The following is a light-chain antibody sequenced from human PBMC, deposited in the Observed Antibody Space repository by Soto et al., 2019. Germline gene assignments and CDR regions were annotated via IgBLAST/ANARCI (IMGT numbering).Light chain of an antibody. J-gene: IGKJ4*01. CDR1: QSVLYSPKNKNY. V-gene: IGKV4-1*01. Sequence: DIVMTQSPDSLAVSLGERATINCKSSQSVLYSPKNKNYLAWYQQKPGQPPKLLIYWASTREAGVPDRFSGSGFGTDFHPTHRRPPGGDVAVYYCQQYYGAPLTFGGGTKVEI. CDR3: QQYYGAPLT. CDR2: WAS.